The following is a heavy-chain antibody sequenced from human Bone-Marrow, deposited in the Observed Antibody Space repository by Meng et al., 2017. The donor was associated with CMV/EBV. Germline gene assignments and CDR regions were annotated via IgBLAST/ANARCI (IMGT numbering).Heavy chain of an antibody. D-gene: IGHD3-3*02. V-gene: IGHV3-48*04. CDR2: ISSSSSTI. Sequence: GESLKISCAASGFTFSSYAMSWVRQAPGKGLEWVSYISSSSSTIYYADSVKGRFTISRDNAKNSLYLQMNSLRAEDTAVYYCASFSSWGQGTLVTVSS. CDR3: ASFSS. CDR1: GFTFSSYA. J-gene: IGHJ4*02.